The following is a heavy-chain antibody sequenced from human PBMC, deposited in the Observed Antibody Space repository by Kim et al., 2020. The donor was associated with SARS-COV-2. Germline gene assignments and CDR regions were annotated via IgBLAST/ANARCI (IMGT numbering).Heavy chain of an antibody. Sequence: QGRVTITRNTSISTAYMELSSLRSEDTAVYYCARSPAWYSSGWSMYYFDYWGQGTLVTVSS. J-gene: IGHJ4*02. D-gene: IGHD6-19*01. V-gene: IGHV1-8*03. CDR3: ARSPAWYSSGWSMYYFDY.